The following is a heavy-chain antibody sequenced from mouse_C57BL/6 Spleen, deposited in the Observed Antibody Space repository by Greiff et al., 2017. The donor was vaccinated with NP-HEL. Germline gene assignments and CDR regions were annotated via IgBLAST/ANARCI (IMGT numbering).Heavy chain of an antibody. V-gene: IGHV5-16*01. CDR1: GFTFSDYY. D-gene: IGHD2-10*01. CDR2: INYDGSST. CDR3: AREAYPRAMDY. Sequence: EVHLVESEGGLVQPGSSMKLSCTASGFTFSDYYMAWVRQVPEKGLEWVANINYDGSSTYYLDSLKSRFIISRDNAKNILYLQMSSLKSEDTATYYCAREAYPRAMDYWGQGTSVTVSS. J-gene: IGHJ4*01.